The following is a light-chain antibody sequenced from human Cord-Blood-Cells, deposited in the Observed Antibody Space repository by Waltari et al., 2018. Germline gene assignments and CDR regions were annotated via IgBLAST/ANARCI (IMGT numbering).Light chain of an antibody. CDR1: KSISSY. CDR2: AAS. V-gene: IGKV1-39*01. CDR3: QQSYSTPHS. Sequence: DIQMTQSPSSLSASVGARVTITCRASKSISSYLNWYQQKPGKAPKLLIYAASSLQSGVPSRFSGSGSGTDFTLTISSLQPDDFATYYCQQSYSTPHSFGQGTKLEIK. J-gene: IGKJ2*03.